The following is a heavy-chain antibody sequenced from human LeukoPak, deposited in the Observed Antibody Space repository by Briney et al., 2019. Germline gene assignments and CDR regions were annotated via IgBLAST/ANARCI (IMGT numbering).Heavy chain of an antibody. CDR2: VIPIFGTA. D-gene: IGHD3-10*01. Sequence: GASVKVSCKASGYTFTSYGISWVRQAPGQGLEWMGGVIPIFGTANYAQKFQGRVTITADKSTSTAYMELSSLRSEDTAVYYCARVSVPYYYYYMDVWGKGTTVTVSS. V-gene: IGHV1-69*06. J-gene: IGHJ6*03. CDR1: GYTFTSYG. CDR3: ARVSVPYYYYYMDV.